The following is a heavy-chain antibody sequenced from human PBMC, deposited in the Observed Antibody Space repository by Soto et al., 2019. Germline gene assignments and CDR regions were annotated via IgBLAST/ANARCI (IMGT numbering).Heavy chain of an antibody. CDR3: AIDPYYYGTSGTVQLIEG. V-gene: IGHV3-30*03. CDR1: GFHARSYG. J-gene: IGHJ3*01. Sequence: TQRFPSAAXGFHARSYGSHXVCRRQGKGWEWVAVISYDGSNKYYADSVKGXXTISRETYQKTLYMQMHSLRAEDTAVYYWAIDPYYYGTSGTVQLIEGLVQGTTVTVSS. CDR2: ISYDGSNK. D-gene: IGHD3-22*01.